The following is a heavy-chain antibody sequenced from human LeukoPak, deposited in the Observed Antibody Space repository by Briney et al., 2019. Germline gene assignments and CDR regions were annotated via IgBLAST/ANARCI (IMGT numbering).Heavy chain of an antibody. CDR2: ISMDGSQQ. V-gene: IGHV3-30*04. CDR3: AREVYSYALDALDL. D-gene: IGHD2-2*01. Sequence: GRSLRLSCAASGFSFNGYAMHWVRQPPGTGLEWVAVISMDGSQQYYADSVKGRFTISRDNSKNTLYLQMNSLRSEDTSVYYCAREVYSYALDALDLWGQGTMVTVSS. J-gene: IGHJ3*01. CDR1: GFSFNGYA.